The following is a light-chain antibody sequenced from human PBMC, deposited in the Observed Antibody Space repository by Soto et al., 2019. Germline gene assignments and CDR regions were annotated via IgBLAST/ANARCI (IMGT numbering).Light chain of an antibody. CDR3: SSFAGPSSI. Sequence: QSALSRSVSGSPGQSVTLSCTGATTDIDSSEYVSWYQQHPGEAPRLLIYDVTKRPAGVPSRFSGSKSGKTASLTISGLRTEDEGVYFCSSFAGPSSIFDGGTKLTVL. CDR1: TTDIDSSEY. CDR2: DVT. V-gene: IGLV2-11*01. J-gene: IGLJ2*01.